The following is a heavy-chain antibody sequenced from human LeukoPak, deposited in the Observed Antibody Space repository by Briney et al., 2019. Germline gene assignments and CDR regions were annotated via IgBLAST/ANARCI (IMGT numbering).Heavy chain of an antibody. CDR3: TTDGAYNWNDVAWFDP. D-gene: IGHD1-1*01. CDR1: GFTFSNAW. J-gene: IGHJ5*02. CDR2: IKSKTDGGTT. Sequence: GGSLRLSCAASGFTFSNAWMSWVRQAPGKGLEWVGRIKSKTDGGTTDYAAPVKGRFTISRDDSKNTLYLQMNSLKTEDTAVYYCTTDGAYNWNDVAWFDPWDQGTLVTVSS. V-gene: IGHV3-15*01.